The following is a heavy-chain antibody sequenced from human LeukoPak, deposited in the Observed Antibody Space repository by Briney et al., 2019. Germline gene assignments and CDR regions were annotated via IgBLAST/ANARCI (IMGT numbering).Heavy chain of an antibody. V-gene: IGHV3-7*01. D-gene: IGHD2-2*01. CDR1: GFSFSDYW. J-gene: IGHJ1*01. Sequence: GGSLRLSCIGSGFSFSDYWMSWVRQAPGKGLEWVANMKPDGSLTYYADSVKGRFTISRDNSKNTLYLQMNSLRAEDTAVYYCAKTCSSTSCHNGYFQHWGQGTLVTVSS. CDR2: MKPDGSLT. CDR3: AKTCSSTSCHNGYFQH.